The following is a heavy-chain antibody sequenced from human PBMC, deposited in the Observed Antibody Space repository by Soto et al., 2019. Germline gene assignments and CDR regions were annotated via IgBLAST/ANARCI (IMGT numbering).Heavy chain of an antibody. Sequence: SVKVSCKASGGTFSSYAISWVRQAPGQGLEWMGGMIPIIGTANYAQKFQGRVTITTNNSTSTAYMELSSLRSEETAVYYCARGVAVAGTVGSWFDPWGQGTLVTVSS. D-gene: IGHD6-19*01. V-gene: IGHV1-69*05. J-gene: IGHJ5*02. CDR3: ARGVAVAGTVGSWFDP. CDR1: GGTFSSYA. CDR2: MIPIIGTA.